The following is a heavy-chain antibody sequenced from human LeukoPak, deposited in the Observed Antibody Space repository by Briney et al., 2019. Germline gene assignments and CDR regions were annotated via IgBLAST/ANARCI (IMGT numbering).Heavy chain of an antibody. CDR2: INHSGST. Sequence: SETLSLTCAVYGGSFSGYYWSWIRQPPGKGLEWIGEINHSGSTNYNPSLKSRVTISVDTSKNQFSLKLSSVTAADTAVYYCARGGLGGLDYWGQGTLVTVSS. CDR3: ARGGLGGLDY. J-gene: IGHJ4*02. D-gene: IGHD2-15*01. CDR1: GGSFSGYY. V-gene: IGHV4-34*01.